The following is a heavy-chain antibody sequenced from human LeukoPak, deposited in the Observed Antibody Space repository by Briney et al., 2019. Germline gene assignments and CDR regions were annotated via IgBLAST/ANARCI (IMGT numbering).Heavy chain of an antibody. CDR1: GFTFSSYE. CDR2: ICSSGSTI. CDR3: ARGNYGDYKPFDY. D-gene: IGHD4-17*01. V-gene: IGHV3-48*03. Sequence: PGGSLRLSCAASGFTFSSYEMNWVRQAPGKGLEWVSYICSSGSTIYYADSVKGRFTISRDNAKNSLYLQMNSLRAEDTAVYYCARGNYGDYKPFDYWGQGTLVTVSS. J-gene: IGHJ4*02.